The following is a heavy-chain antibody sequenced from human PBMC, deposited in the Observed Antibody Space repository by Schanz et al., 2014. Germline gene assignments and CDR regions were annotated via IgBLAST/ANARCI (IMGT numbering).Heavy chain of an antibody. CDR1: GGSFSGYW. J-gene: IGHJ4*02. CDR3: ATWSGTRLFDN. V-gene: IGHV4-34*01. Sequence: QVQLQQWGAGLLKPSETLSLTCAFSGGSFSGYWWTWVRQPPGRGLEWIGEVNHIGYTNYNPSLTSRVTISVDMSKNQFSRRLSSLTAADTAAYYCATWSGTRLFDNWGQETPVTVSS. CDR2: VNHIGYT. D-gene: IGHD1-7*01.